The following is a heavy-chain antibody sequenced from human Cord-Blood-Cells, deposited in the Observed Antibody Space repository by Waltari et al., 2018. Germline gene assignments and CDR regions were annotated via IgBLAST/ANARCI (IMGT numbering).Heavy chain of an antibody. V-gene: IGHV3-21*01. CDR2: ISSSSSYI. D-gene: IGHD5-18*01. Sequence: EVQLVESGGGLVKPGGSLRLSCAASGFPFSSYSMNCLRQAPGKGLEWVSSISSSSSYIYYADSVKGRFTISRDNAKNSLYLQMNSLRAEDTAVYYCARDRGYSYGDAFDIWGQGTMVTVSS. CDR3: ARDRGYSYGDAFDI. J-gene: IGHJ3*02. CDR1: GFPFSSYS.